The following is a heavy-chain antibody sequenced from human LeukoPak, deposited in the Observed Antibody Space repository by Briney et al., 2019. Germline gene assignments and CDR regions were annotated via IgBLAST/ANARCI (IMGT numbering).Heavy chain of an antibody. CDR2: IYPGDSDT. CDR1: GYSFTSYW. D-gene: IGHD3-3*01. CDR3: ARRRDFWSEGFAY. V-gene: IGHV5-51*01. Sequence: GESLKISCKGSGYSFTSYWIGWVRQMPGKGLEWMGIIYPGDSDTTYSPSFQGQVTISADKSISTAYLQWSSLKASDTAMYYCARRRDFWSEGFAYWGQGTLVTVSS. J-gene: IGHJ4*02.